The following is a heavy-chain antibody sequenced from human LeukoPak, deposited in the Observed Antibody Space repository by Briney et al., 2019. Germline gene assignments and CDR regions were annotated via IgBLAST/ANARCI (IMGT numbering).Heavy chain of an antibody. V-gene: IGHV3-23*01. CDR2: ISDSGDYT. CDR1: GFTLSSYA. J-gene: IGHJ4*01. CDR3: AKDTSIGKYCTNGVCSPFDY. D-gene: IGHD2-8*01. Sequence: PGGSLTLSCAGSGFTLSSYAMSWVRQAPGQGLEWVSVISDSGDYTSYADSVRGRFTISRDNSRNTLYLQMISLRPEDTAVYYCAKDTSIGKYCTNGVCSPFDYWGQEPWSPSPQ.